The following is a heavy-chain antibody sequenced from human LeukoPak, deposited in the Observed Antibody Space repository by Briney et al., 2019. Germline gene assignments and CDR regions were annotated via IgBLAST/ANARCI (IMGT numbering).Heavy chain of an antibody. Sequence: GGSLRLSCAPSGFTFSKYAMTWVRQAPGKGLEWVSVISGSGGSTSYADSVKGRFTISRDNSKNTLYLQMNSLRAEDTAVYYCARLLTLNYYFDYWGQGTLVTVSS. D-gene: IGHD3-16*01. CDR2: ISGSGGST. J-gene: IGHJ4*02. CDR3: ARLLTLNYYFDY. V-gene: IGHV3-23*01. CDR1: GFTFSKYA.